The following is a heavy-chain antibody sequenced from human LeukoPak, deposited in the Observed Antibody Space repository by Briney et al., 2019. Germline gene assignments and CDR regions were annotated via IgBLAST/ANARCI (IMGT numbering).Heavy chain of an antibody. CDR3: ARNHYYVPGSSDT. V-gene: IGHV3-21*01. D-gene: IGHD3-10*01. Sequence: PGGSLRLSCAASGFTFSSYSMKWVRQAPGKGLEWVSFIGSSISYISYADSVKGRFTISRDNAKNSLYLQMNSLRAEDTAVYYCARNHYYVPGSSDTWGQGTIVTVSS. J-gene: IGHJ3*01. CDR1: GFTFSSYS. CDR2: IGSSISYI.